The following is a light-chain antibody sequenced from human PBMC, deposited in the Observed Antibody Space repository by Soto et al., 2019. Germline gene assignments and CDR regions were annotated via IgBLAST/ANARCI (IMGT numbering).Light chain of an antibody. CDR3: SSFGSSTTWL. CDR1: SSDVGGYNY. V-gene: IGLV2-14*01. J-gene: IGLJ3*02. Sequence: QSALTQPASVSGSPGQSITISCTGTSSDVGGYNYVSWYQQHPGKAPKLMIYEVSNRPSGVSNRFSGSKSGIMASLTISGLQAEDEADYYCSSFGSSTTWLFGGGTKVTVL. CDR2: EVS.